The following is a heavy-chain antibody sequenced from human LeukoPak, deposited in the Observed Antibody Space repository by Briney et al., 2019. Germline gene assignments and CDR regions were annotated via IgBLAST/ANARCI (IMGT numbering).Heavy chain of an antibody. CDR3: ARDRDGYNDY. Sequence: GGSLRLSCAASGFAFSSYGMHWVRQAPGKGLEWVAFIRYDGSNKYYADSVKGRFTISRDNSKNTLYLQMNSLRAEDTAVYYCARDRDGYNDYWGQGTLVTVSS. V-gene: IGHV3-30*02. CDR1: GFAFSSYG. CDR2: IRYDGSNK. D-gene: IGHD5-24*01. J-gene: IGHJ4*02.